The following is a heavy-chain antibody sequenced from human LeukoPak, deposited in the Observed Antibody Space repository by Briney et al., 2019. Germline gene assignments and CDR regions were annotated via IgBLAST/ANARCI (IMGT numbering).Heavy chain of an antibody. CDR2: IYYSETT. J-gene: IGHJ3*02. Sequence: SETLSLTCTVSGDSISSGDYYWSWIRQPPGRGLEGVVYIYYSETTHYNPSLRSRVTILVDVSENQFSLKLASVTAADTAAYYCARGYNFWIEGAFDIWGQGTMVTVSS. CDR1: GDSISSGDYY. CDR3: ARGYNFWIEGAFDI. D-gene: IGHD3-3*01. V-gene: IGHV4-30-4*08.